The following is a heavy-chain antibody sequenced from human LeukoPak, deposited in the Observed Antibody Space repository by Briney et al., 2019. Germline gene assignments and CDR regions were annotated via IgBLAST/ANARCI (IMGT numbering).Heavy chain of an antibody. CDR3: ARVSGYDWESFYAY. V-gene: IGHV4-59*01. D-gene: IGHD5-12*01. J-gene: IGHJ4*02. CDR1: GGSISSYY. CDR2: IYYSAST. Sequence: SETLSLTCTVSGGSISSYYWSWIRQPLGKGLEWVGYIYYSASTNNNPSLKSRITISVDTSKNQSSLKLSSVSAADTAMYYCARVSGYDWESFYAYWGQGSLVTVPS.